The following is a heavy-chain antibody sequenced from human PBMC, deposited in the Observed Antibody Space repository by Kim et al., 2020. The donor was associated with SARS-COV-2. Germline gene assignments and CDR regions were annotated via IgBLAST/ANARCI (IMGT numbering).Heavy chain of an antibody. V-gene: IGHV3-53*01. CDR1: GFTVSSDY. CDR3: ARHDWFDP. CDR2: IYSGGST. J-gene: IGHJ5*02. Sequence: GGSLRLSCAASGFTVSSDYMSWVRQAPGKGLEWVSTIYSGGSTYYADSVKGRFTISRDISKNTLYLQMNSLRAEDTAVYYCARHDWFDPWGQGTWSPSPQ.